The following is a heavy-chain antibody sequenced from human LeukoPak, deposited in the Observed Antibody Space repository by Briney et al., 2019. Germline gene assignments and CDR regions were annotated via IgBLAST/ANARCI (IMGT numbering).Heavy chain of an antibody. CDR2: ISSSSGTK. D-gene: IGHD5-12*01. J-gene: IGHJ4*02. V-gene: IGHV3-48*02. CDR3: AREYSGANDY. CDR1: GFTFSTYS. Sequence: GESLKISCAGTGFTFSTYSMNWVRQAPGTGLEWVSFISSSSGTKYYADSVKGRFTISRDNAKNSLYLQINSLRDEDTAVYYCAREYSGANDYWGQGTLVTVSS.